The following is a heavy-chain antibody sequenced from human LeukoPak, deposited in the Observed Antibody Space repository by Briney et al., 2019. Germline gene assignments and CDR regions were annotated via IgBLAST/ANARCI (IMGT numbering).Heavy chain of an antibody. CDR3: ARKTTGTMSPYFDY. J-gene: IGHJ4*02. D-gene: IGHD1-1*01. CDR2: IYYSGTT. Sequence: PSETLSLTCTVSGDSIRSNNYYWGWIRQPPGKGLEWIGYIYYSGTTNYNPSLKSRVTISVDTSRNQFSLKLSSVTAADTAVYYCARKTTGTMSPYFDYWGQGTLVTVSS. CDR1: GDSIRSNNYY. V-gene: IGHV4-61*05.